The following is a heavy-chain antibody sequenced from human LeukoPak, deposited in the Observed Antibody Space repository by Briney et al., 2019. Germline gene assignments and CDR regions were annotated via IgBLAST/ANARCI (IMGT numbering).Heavy chain of an antibody. V-gene: IGHV5-51*01. D-gene: IGHD2-8*01. CDR3: ARHLGYCTNGVCFGPFDY. J-gene: IGHJ4*02. CDR1: GYSFTSYW. CDR2: IYPGYSDT. Sequence: GESLKISCKGSGYSFTSYWIGWVRQMPGKGLGWMGIIYPGYSDTRYSPSFQGQDTISADKSISTAYLQWSSLKASDTAMYYCARHLGYCTNGVCFGPFDYWGQGTLVTVSS.